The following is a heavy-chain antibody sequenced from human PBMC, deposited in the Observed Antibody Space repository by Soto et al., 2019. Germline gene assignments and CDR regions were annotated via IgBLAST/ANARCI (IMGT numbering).Heavy chain of an antibody. CDR2: IYSGGST. J-gene: IGHJ4*02. Sequence: EVQLVESGGGLVQPGGSLRLSCAASGFTVSSNYMSWVRQAPGKGLEWVSVIYSGGSTYYADSVKGRFTISRDNSKNTLYRKMNSLRAEDTSVYYCAREHPGETPGIAAGGPDYWVQGTLVTVSS. D-gene: IGHD6-13*01. CDR3: AREHPGETPGIAAGGPDY. CDR1: GFTVSSNY. V-gene: IGHV3-66*01.